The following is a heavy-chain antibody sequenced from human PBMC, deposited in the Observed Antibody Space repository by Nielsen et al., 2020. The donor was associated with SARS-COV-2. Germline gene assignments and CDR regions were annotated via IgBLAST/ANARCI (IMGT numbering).Heavy chain of an antibody. CDR3: TRVNPISSSWFDAFDI. V-gene: IGHV3-73*01. CDR2: IRSKSYSYAT. D-gene: IGHD6-13*01. CDR1: GFTFSDSS. J-gene: IGHJ3*02. Sequence: GGSLRLSCAASGFTFSDSSMHWVRQASGKGLEWVGRIRSKSYSYATAYDASMKGRFTISRDDSKNTAYLQMNSLKIDDTAVYYCTRVNPISSSWFDAFDIWGQGTMVTVSS.